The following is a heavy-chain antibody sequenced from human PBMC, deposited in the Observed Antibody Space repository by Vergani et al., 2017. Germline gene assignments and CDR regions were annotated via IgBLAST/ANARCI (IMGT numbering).Heavy chain of an antibody. D-gene: IGHD5-24*01. J-gene: IGHJ6*03. CDR3: ARARRDGYNYVIYYDYYMDV. CDR1: GGTFSSYA. V-gene: IGHV1-69*01. Sequence: QVQLVQSGAEVKKPGSSVKVSCKASGGTFSSYAISWVRQAPGQGLEWMGGIIPIFGTANYAQKFQGRVTITADESTSTAYMELSSLRSEDTAVYYCARARRDGYNYVIYYDYYMDVWGKGTTVTVSS. CDR2: IIPIFGTA.